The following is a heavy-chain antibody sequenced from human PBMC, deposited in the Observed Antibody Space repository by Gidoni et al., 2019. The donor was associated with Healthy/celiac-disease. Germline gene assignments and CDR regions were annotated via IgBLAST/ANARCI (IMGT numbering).Heavy chain of an antibody. CDR1: GYTFTAYY. J-gene: IGHJ3*02. CDR2: INPNSGGT. V-gene: IGHV1-2*02. CDR3: ARSLLRFLEWLPAGGAAFDI. D-gene: IGHD3-3*01. Sequence: QVQLVQSGAEVKTPEASVKVSCKASGYTFTAYYMHWVRQAPGQGLEWMGWINPNSGGTNYAQKFQGRVTMTRDTSISTAYMELSRLRSDDTAVYYCARSLLRFLEWLPAGGAAFDIWGQGTMVTVSS.